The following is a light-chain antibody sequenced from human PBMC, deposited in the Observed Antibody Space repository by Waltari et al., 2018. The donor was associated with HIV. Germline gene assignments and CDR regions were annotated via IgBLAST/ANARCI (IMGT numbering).Light chain of an antibody. Sequence: SAVTPPASVSGLPGQSVTISCTRADNAFGLRHFVSWYQQHPGKLPRLIFSDVDSRASGIPDRFSASKSGETAFLTISSLRTEDEALYYCASFTGDDTVMFGGGTLVTVL. CDR3: ASFTGDDTVM. V-gene: IGLV2-14*03. J-gene: IGLJ3*02. CDR1: DNAFGLRHF. CDR2: DVD.